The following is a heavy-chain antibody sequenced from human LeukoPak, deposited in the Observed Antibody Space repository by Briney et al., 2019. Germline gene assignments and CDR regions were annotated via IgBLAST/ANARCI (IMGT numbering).Heavy chain of an antibody. D-gene: IGHD2-21*02. J-gene: IGHJ3*02. Sequence: SETLSLTCTVSGGSISSYYWSWIRQPPGKGLEWIGYIYYSGSTNYNPSLKSRVTISVDTSENQFSLKLSSVTAADTAVYYCARDVVVTATRYFDIWGQGTMVTVSS. CDR2: IYYSGST. CDR3: ARDVVVTATRYFDI. V-gene: IGHV4-59*01. CDR1: GGSISSYY.